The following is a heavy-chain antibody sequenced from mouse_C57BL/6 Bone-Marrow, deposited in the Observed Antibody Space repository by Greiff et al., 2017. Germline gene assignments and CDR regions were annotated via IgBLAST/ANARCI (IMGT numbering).Heavy chain of an antibody. D-gene: IGHD2-2*01. CDR3: ARGGYDAWFAD. J-gene: IGHJ3*01. Sequence: VQLQQSGPELVKPGASVKISCKASGYAFSSSWLNWVKQRPGKGLEWIGRIYPGDGDTNYNGKFNGKATLTADKSSSTAYMQLSSLTSEDSAVYFCARGGYDAWFADWGQGTLVTVSA. CDR2: IYPGDGDT. V-gene: IGHV1-82*01. CDR1: GYAFSSSW.